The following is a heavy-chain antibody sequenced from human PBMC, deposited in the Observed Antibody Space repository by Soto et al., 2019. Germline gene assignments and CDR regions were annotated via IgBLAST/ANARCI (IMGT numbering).Heavy chain of an antibody. D-gene: IGHD4-17*01. CDR1: GYSFAAFY. CDR2: INPSGSKT. J-gene: IGHJ5*02. Sequence: QVQLVQSGAEVKKPGASVKVSCKASGYSFAAFYMHWVRQAPGQGLEWLGIINPSGSKTSYAPKFKGRVTMTRDTTTRTVYMELSSLTADDTAVYYCVTDYGDQPRFDPWSQGTLVTVSS. V-gene: IGHV1-46*01. CDR3: VTDYGDQPRFDP.